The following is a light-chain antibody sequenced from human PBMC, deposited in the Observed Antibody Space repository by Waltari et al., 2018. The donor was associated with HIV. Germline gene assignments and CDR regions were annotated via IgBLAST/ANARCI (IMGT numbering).Light chain of an antibody. CDR2: YKSDSDK. CDR1: SGINVGTYT. J-gene: IGLJ3*02. CDR3: MIWYSSAGV. V-gene: IGLV5-45*02. Sequence: QAVLTQPSSLSASPGASASLTCTLRSGINVGTYTLNWYQQKPGSPPQYLLRYKSDSDKQQGSGVPSRFSGSKDASANAGILLISGLQSEDEADYYCMIWYSSAGVFGGGTKLTVL.